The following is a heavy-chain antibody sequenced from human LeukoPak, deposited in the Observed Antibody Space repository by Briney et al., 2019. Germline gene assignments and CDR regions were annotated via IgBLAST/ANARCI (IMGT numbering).Heavy chain of an antibody. D-gene: IGHD3-16*01. CDR3: ARGIGGYDLDY. CDR1: GDSISSGGYS. V-gene: IGHV4-30-2*01. J-gene: IGHJ4*02. CDR2: IYHSGST. Sequence: KSSETLSLTCAVSGDSISSGGYSWRWIRQPRGKGLEWIGYIYHSGSTYYHPSLKSRVTISVDRSKNQFSLKLSSVTAADTAVYYCARGIGGYDLDYWGQGTLVTVSS.